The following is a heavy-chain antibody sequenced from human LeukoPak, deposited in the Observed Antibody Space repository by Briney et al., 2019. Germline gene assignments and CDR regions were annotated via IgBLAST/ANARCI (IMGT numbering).Heavy chain of an antibody. V-gene: IGHV1-3*01. Sequence: ASVKVSCKASGYTFTSYAMHWVRQAPGQRLEWMGWINAGNGNTKYSQKFQGRVTITRDTSASTAYMELSSLRSEDTAVYYCARDRTMIVVESDAFDIWGQGTMVTVSS. D-gene: IGHD3-22*01. CDR2: INAGNGNT. CDR3: ARDRTMIVVESDAFDI. J-gene: IGHJ3*02. CDR1: GYTFTSYA.